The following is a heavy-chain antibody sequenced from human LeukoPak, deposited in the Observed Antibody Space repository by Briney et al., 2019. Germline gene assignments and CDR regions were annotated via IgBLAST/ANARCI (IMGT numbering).Heavy chain of an antibody. CDR1: GGSISSSSNY. J-gene: IGHJ4*02. V-gene: IGHV4-39*01. CDR3: ARLKAVAGIN. D-gene: IGHD6-19*01. Sequence: KPSETLSLTCTVSGGSISSSSNYWGWIRQPPGKGLEWIGSIYYSGSTYYNPSLKSRVTISVDTSKNQFSLKLSSVTAADTAVYYCARLKAVAGINWGQGTLVTVSS. CDR2: IYYSGST.